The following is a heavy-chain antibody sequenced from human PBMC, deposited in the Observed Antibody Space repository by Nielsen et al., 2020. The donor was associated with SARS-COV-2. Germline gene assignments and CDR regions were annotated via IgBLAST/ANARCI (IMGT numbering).Heavy chain of an antibody. D-gene: IGHD4-23*01. CDR3: ARSVVTPGPYFDY. CDR1: GFTFSSYA. V-gene: IGHV3-23*01. Sequence: GESLKISCAASGFTFSSYAMSWVRQAPGKGREWVSAISGSGGSTYYADSVKGRFTISRDNSKNTLYLQMNSLRAEDTAVYYCARSVVTPGPYFDYWGQGTLVTVSS. CDR2: ISGSGGST. J-gene: IGHJ4*02.